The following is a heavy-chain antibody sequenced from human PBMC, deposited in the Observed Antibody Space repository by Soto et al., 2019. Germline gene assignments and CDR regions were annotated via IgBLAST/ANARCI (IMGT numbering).Heavy chain of an antibody. Sequence: ASVKVSCKASGYTFTSYGIGWVRQAPGQGLEWMGWISAYNGNTNYAQKLQGRVTMTTDTSTSTAYMELRSLRSDDTAVYYCARGYCSGGSCYSVYWGQGTLVTVSS. CDR2: ISAYNGNT. CDR3: ARGYCSGGSCYSVY. J-gene: IGHJ4*02. V-gene: IGHV1-18*01. CDR1: GYTFTSYG. D-gene: IGHD2-15*01.